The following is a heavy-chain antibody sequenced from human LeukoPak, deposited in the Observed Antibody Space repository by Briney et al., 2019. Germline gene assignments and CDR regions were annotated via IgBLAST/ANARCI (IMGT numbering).Heavy chain of an antibody. D-gene: IGHD5-12*01. CDR1: GGSISSYY. Sequence: SETLSLTCTVSGGSISSYYWSWIRQPPGKGLEWIGYMYYSGSTNYNPSLKSRVTISVDTSKNQFSLKLSSVTAADTAVYYCARVWVDSGYDHFDYWGQGTLVTVSS. CDR3: ARVWVDSGYDHFDY. CDR2: MYYSGST. J-gene: IGHJ4*02. V-gene: IGHV4-59*01.